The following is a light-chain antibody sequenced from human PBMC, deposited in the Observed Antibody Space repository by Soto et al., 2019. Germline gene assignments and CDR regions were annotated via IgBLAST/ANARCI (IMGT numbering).Light chain of an antibody. CDR2: KAS. V-gene: IGKV1-5*03. CDR3: QHYTNYPCT. Sequence: DIQMTHSPSTLSASVGDRVTITCRASQSLSSWLAWYQQKPGKAHKLLIYKASSLQSGVPSRFSGSGSDTEFALTINSLQPDEFESSSCQHYTNYPCTFGQGTNVEI. J-gene: IGKJ1*01. CDR1: QSLSSW.